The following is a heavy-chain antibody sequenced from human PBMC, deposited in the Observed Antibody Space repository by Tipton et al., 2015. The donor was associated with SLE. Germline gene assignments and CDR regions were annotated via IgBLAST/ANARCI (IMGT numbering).Heavy chain of an antibody. J-gene: IGHJ4*02. D-gene: IGHD1-7*01. CDR2: VHISGST. CDR1: GGSISSGNYY. CDR3: ARGNWNYQSY. Sequence: LRLSCTVSGGSISSGNYYWGWIRRPAGKALEWIGRVHISGSTNYNPSLKSRVTISVDTSKNQFSLTLSSVTAADTAIYYCARGNWNYQSYWGQGTLVTVSS. V-gene: IGHV4-61*02.